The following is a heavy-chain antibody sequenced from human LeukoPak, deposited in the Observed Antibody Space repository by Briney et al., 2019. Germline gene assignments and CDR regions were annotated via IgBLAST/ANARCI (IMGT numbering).Heavy chain of an antibody. V-gene: IGHV3-23*01. Sequence: GGSLRLSCAASGFTFSSYSMNWVRQAPGKGLEWVSAISGSGGSTYYADSVKGRFTISRDNSKNTLYLQMNSLRAEDTAVYYCASHTVALDYYYYGMDVWGQGTTVTVSS. CDR1: GFTFSSYS. CDR3: ASHTVALDYYYYGMDV. D-gene: IGHD5-12*01. J-gene: IGHJ6*02. CDR2: ISGSGGST.